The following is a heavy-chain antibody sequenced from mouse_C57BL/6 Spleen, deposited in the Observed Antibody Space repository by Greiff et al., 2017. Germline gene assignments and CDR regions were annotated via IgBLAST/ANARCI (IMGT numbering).Heavy chain of an antibody. Sequence: VKLVESGPGLVQPSQSLSITCTVSGFSLTSYGVHWVRQSPGKGLEWLGVIWSGGSTDYNAAFISRLSISKDNSKSQVFFKMNSLQADDTAIYYCARSGVTTRGDAMDYWGQGTSVTVSS. CDR1: GFSLTSYG. J-gene: IGHJ4*01. V-gene: IGHV2-2*01. CDR2: IWSGGST. D-gene: IGHD2-2*01. CDR3: ARSGVTTRGDAMDY.